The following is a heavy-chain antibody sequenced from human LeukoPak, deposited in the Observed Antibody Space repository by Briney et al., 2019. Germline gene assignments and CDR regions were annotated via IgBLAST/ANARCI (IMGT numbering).Heavy chain of an antibody. CDR1: GGSFSGYY. D-gene: IGHD3-10*01. J-gene: IGHJ5*02. CDR3: ARSHPLWFGESGWFDP. CDR2: INHSGST. V-gene: IGHV4-34*01. Sequence: SETLSLTCAVYGGSFSGYYWSWIRQPPGKGLEWIGEINHSGSTNYNPSLKSRVTISVDTSKNQFSLKLSSVTAADTAVYYCARSHPLWFGESGWFDPWGQGTLVTVSS.